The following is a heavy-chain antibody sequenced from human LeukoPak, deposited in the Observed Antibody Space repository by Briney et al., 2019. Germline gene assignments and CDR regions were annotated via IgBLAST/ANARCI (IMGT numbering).Heavy chain of an antibody. V-gene: IGHV4-39*07. Sequence: SETLSLTCTVSDGSISSATYHWGWIRQPPNKGLDWIGSFFYTGSTYYSPSLKSRVTISVDTSESQLSLKLRSVTAADTAVYYCARLGRDGLNFHLGYWGQGSLVTVAS. CDR3: ARLGRDGLNFHLGY. J-gene: IGHJ4*02. D-gene: IGHD5-24*01. CDR2: FFYTGST. CDR1: DGSISSATYH.